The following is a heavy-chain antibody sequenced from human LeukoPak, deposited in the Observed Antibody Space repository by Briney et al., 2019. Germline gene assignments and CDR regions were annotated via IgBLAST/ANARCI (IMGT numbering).Heavy chain of an antibody. V-gene: IGHV3-23*01. CDR2: ITGSGGNT. CDR3: AKDPLTGEHIDY. J-gene: IGHJ4*02. CDR1: GLIFRSYS. D-gene: IGHD3-9*01. Sequence: GGSLRLSCAASGLIFRSYSMSWVRQAPGKGLEWVSVITGSGGNTYYADSVKGRFTISRDNSKNTLYLQMNSLRAEDTAVYYCAKDPLTGEHIDYWGQGTLVTVSS.